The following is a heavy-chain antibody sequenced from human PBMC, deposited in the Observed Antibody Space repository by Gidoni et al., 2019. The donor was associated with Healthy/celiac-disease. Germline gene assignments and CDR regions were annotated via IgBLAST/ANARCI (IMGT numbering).Heavy chain of an antibody. V-gene: IGHV4-61*02. CDR2: IYTSGST. CDR3: VGQPSPYYYYGMDV. J-gene: IGHJ6*02. Sequence: QVQLQESGPGLVKPSQTLSLTCTVSGGSISSGSYYWSWIRQPAGKGLEWIGRIYTSGSTNYNPSLKSRVTMSVDTSKNQFSLKLSSVTAADTAVYYCVGQPSPYYYYGMDVWGQGTTVTVSS. CDR1: GGSISSGSYY. D-gene: IGHD3-16*01.